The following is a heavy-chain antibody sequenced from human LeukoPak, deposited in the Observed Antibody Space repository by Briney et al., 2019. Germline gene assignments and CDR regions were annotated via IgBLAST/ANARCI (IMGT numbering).Heavy chain of an antibody. J-gene: IGHJ5*02. D-gene: IGHD3-10*01. Sequence: GASVKVSCKASGYTFTSYYMHWVRQAPGQGLEWMGIINPSGGSTSYAQKFQGRVTMTRDTSTSTVYMELSSLRSEDTAVYYCARGLRGGGFGELFAVSGINWFDPWGQGTLVTVSS. V-gene: IGHV1-46*01. CDR2: INPSGGST. CDR3: ARGLRGGGFGELFAVSGINWFDP. CDR1: GYTFTSYY.